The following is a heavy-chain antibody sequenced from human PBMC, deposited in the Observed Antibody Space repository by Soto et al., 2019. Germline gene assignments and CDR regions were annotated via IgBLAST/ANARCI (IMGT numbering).Heavy chain of an antibody. V-gene: IGHV4-31*03. Sequence: QVQLQESGPGLVKPSQTLSHTCSVSAGSISSGTYYWSWVRQRPGKGLEWIGYIYYSWTTYYNPSLESRVTISVDKSKSQFFLTLSSVTAADTAVYYCARTSVSYIDYLGQGTLVTVSS. CDR1: AGSISSGTYY. CDR2: IYYSWTT. D-gene: IGHD1-26*01. CDR3: ARTSVSYIDY. J-gene: IGHJ4*02.